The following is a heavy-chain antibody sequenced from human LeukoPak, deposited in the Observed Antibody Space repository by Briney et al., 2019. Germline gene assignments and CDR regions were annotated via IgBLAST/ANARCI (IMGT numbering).Heavy chain of an antibody. V-gene: IGHV7-4-1*02. D-gene: IGHD6-13*01. Sequence: ASVKVSCKASGYTFTSYDINWVRQATGQRLEWMGWINTNTGNPTYAQGFTGRFVFSLDTSVSTTYLQISSLKAEDTAVYYFSREYSVAAAADYWGQETLVTVSS. CDR1: GYTFTSYD. J-gene: IGHJ4*02. CDR3: SREYSVAAAADY. CDR2: INTNTGNP.